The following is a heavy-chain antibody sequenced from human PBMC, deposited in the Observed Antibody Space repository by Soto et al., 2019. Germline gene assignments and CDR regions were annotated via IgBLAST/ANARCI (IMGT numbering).Heavy chain of an antibody. CDR1: GGSISSYY. CDR2: IYYTGTT. V-gene: IGHV4-4*07. J-gene: IGHJ5*02. Sequence: ETLSLTCTVSGGSISSYYWSWIRQPAGKGLEWIGRIYYTGTTNYNPSLKSRVTISLDTSKNQFSLKLSSVTAADTAVYYCARDSGYDFWSGSLDPWGQGTLVTVS. CDR3: ARDSGYDFWSGSLDP. D-gene: IGHD3-3*01.